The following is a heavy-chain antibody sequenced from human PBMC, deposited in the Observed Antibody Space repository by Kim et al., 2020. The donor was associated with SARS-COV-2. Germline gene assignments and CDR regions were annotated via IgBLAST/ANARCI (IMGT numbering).Heavy chain of an antibody. CDR1: GDSVSSNSVA. V-gene: IGHV6-1*01. CDR3: GRGRSGGLDV. J-gene: IGHJ6*02. CDR2: TYYRSKWYF. Sequence: SQTLSLTCAISGDSVSSNSVAWHWIRQSPSRGLEWLGMTYYRSKWYFDYAVSVKSRITINPDTSKNQFSLQLNSVTPEDTAMYYCGRGRSGGLDVWGQGTTVTVSS.